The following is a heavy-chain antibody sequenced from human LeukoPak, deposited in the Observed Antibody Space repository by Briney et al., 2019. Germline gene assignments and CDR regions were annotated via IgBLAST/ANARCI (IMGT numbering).Heavy chain of an antibody. D-gene: IGHD6-13*01. Sequence: SETLSLTCTVSGGSISSSSYYWSWIRQPLGKGLEWIGYIYYSGSTNYNPSLKSRVTISVDTSKNQFSLKLSSVTAADTAVYYCARERAADIGNWFDPWGQGTLVTVSS. CDR2: IYYSGST. J-gene: IGHJ5*02. CDR1: GGSISSSSYY. V-gene: IGHV4-61*01. CDR3: ARERAADIGNWFDP.